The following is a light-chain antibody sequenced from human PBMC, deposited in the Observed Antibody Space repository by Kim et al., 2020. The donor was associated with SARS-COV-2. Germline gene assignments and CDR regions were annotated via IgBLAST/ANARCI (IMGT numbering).Light chain of an antibody. V-gene: IGKV1-5*03. CDR3: QQYRYYSYT. CDR2: MTS. Sequence: DIQMTQSPSTLSANVGDRVIITCRASQSLDDWLAWYQHKPGKAPKLLIYMTSNLQNGVPSRFSGSGFGTEFTLTINSLQPDDFATYYCQQYRYYSYTLGPGTKVDIK. J-gene: IGKJ3*01. CDR1: QSLDDW.